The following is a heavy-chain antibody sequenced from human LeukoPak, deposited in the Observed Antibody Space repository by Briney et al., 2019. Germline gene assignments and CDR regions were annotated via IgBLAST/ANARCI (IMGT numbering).Heavy chain of an antibody. V-gene: IGHV4-39*01. CDR3: ARHGSMVLRFLEWPPPAYYGMDV. Sequence: PSETLSLTCTVSGGSISSSSYYWGWIRQPPGKGLEWIGSIYYSGSTYYNPSLKSRVTISVDTSKNQFSLKLSSVTAADTAVYYCARHGSMVLRFLEWPPPAYYGMDVWGQGTTVTVSS. D-gene: IGHD3-3*01. CDR2: IYYSGST. J-gene: IGHJ6*02. CDR1: GGSISSSSYY.